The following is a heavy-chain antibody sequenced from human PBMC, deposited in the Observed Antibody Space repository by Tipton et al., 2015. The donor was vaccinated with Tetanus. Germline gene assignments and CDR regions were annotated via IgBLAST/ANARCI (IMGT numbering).Heavy chain of an antibody. CDR3: ARRGYYYDSSGYYRIYYFDY. CDR2: IYPGDSDT. V-gene: IGHV5-51*01. Sequence: QLVQSGAEVKKPGESLKISCKGSGYSFTSYWIGWVRQMPGKGLEWMGIIYPGDSDTRYSPSFQGQVPISADKSISTAYLQWSSLKASDTAMYYCARRGYYYDSSGYYRIYYFDYWGQGTLVTVSS. CDR1: GYSFTSYW. D-gene: IGHD3-22*01. J-gene: IGHJ4*02.